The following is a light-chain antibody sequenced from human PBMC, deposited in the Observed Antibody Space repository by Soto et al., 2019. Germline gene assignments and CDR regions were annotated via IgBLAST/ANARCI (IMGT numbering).Light chain of an antibody. CDR2: AAS. J-gene: IGKJ4*01. V-gene: IGKV1-16*02. CDR1: QGISHF. CDR3: QQYHSYPVT. Sequence: IQMTQSPSSLSASVGDSVTITCRAGQGISHFLAWFKQRPGKAPKPLIYAASILQSGVPSKFSGSGSETDFTLTISSLQPEDFATYYCQQYHSYPVTFGGGTKVEIK.